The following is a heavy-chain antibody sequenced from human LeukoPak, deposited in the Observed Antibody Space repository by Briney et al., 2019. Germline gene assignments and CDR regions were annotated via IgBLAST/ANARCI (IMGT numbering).Heavy chain of an antibody. J-gene: IGHJ4*02. CDR2: ISYDGSNK. D-gene: IGHD4-17*01. CDR3: AKDLGGGDYNLDY. V-gene: IGHV3-30*18. CDR1: GFTFSSYG. Sequence: GRSLRLSCAASGFTFSSYGMRWVRQAPGKGLEWVAVISYDGSNKYYADSVKGRFTISRDNNKNTLYLQRNSLRAEDTAVYYCAKDLGGGDYNLDYWGQGTLVTVSS.